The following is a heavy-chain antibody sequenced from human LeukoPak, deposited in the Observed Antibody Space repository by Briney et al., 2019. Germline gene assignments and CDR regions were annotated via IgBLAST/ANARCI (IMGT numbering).Heavy chain of an antibody. CDR3: GRGVGIAAAAYFYYYMDV. J-gene: IGHJ6*03. CDR2: INTHSGYT. D-gene: IGHD6-13*01. V-gene: IGHV1-18*01. CDR1: GYSFNCYG. Sequence: ASVKVSCKASGYSFNCYGISWVRQAPGQGLEWMGWINTHSGYTNFAQKFQGRVTMSTDTSTSTAYMELRSLRSDGTAVYYCGRGVGIAAAAYFYYYMDVWGKGTTVTVSS.